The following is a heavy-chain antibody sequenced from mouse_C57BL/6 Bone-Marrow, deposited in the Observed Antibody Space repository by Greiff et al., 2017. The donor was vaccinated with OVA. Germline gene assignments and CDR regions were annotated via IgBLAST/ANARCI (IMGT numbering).Heavy chain of an antibody. CDR1: GFTFSNYW. J-gene: IGHJ3*01. CDR2: IRLKSDNYAT. V-gene: IGHV6-3*01. Sequence: DVMLVESGGGLVQPGGSMKLSCVASGFTFSNYWMNWVRQSPEKGLEWVAQIRLKSDNYATNYAVSVKGRFTISSDAFKSSVYLQMNNLRAEDTGIYYSTEDYPFAYWGQGTLVTVSA. CDR3: TEDYPFAY. D-gene: IGHD2-4*01.